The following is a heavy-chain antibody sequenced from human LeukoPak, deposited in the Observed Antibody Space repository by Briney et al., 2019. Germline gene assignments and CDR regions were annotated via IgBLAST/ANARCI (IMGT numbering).Heavy chain of an antibody. D-gene: IGHD1-26*01. Sequence: ASVKVSCKASGYTFTSYGISWVRQAPGQGLEWMGWISAYNGNTNYAQKLQGRVTMTTDTSTSTAYMELRSLRSDDTAVYYCARDSTYSGSYFPDYWGQGTLATVSS. V-gene: IGHV1-18*01. CDR2: ISAYNGNT. J-gene: IGHJ4*02. CDR3: ARDSTYSGSYFPDY. CDR1: GYTFTSYG.